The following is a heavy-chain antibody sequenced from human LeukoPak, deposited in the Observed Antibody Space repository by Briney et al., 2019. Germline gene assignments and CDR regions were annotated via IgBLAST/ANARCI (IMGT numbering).Heavy chain of an antibody. CDR3: ARDSIAAAEDY. Sequence: SETLSLTCAVYGGSFSGYYWSWIRQPPGKGLEWIGEVNHSGSTNYNPSLKSRVTISVDTSKNQFSLKLSSVTAADTAVYYCARDSIAAAEDYWGQGTLVTVSS. D-gene: IGHD6-13*01. V-gene: IGHV4-34*01. CDR1: GGSFSGYY. CDR2: VNHSGST. J-gene: IGHJ4*02.